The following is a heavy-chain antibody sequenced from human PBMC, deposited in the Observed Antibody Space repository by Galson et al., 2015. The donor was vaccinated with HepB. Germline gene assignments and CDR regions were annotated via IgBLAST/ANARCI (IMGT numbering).Heavy chain of an antibody. J-gene: IGHJ6*02. CDR3: ARDGPQLLWFGELPVGRYYGMDV. Sequence: LSLTCTVSGGSIRSSSYYWGWIRQPPGKGLEWIGSIYYSGSTYYNPSLKSRVTISVDTSKNQFSLKLSSVTAADTAVYYCARDGPQLLWFGELPVGRYYGMDVWGQGTTVTVSS. V-gene: IGHV4-39*07. CDR2: IYYSGST. CDR1: GGSIRSSSYY. D-gene: IGHD3-10*01.